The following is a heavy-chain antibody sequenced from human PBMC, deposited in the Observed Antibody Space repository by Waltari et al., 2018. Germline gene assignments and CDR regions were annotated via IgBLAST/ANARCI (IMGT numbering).Heavy chain of an antibody. V-gene: IGHV3-74*01. CDR2: INHDGRET. CDR1: GLTFGSSW. CDR3: VRARWDYLYFDT. J-gene: IGHJ5*02. D-gene: IGHD1-26*01. Sequence: EVQLLESGGTVVQPGGSLKVACAASGLTFGSSWMHWVRQAPGKGLMWVSDINHDGRETKYADFVRGRFTVSRDNAKNTLYLQMTDLRAEDTAIYYCVRARWDYLYFDTWGQGTLVTVSS.